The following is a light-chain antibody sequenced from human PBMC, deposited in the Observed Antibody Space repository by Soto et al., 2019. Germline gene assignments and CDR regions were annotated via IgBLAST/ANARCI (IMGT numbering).Light chain of an antibody. V-gene: IGLV1-44*01. CDR1: SSNFGKSI. CDR2: GNS. CDR3: AAWDAGLFV. Sequence: QTVVTQPPSASGTPGQGVTISCSGSSSNFGKSIVSWYRHLPGRAPQVLIYGNSQRASGVPVRFSGSKSATSASLAISGLLSEDEADYYCAAWDAGLFVFGSGTKLTVL. J-gene: IGLJ1*01.